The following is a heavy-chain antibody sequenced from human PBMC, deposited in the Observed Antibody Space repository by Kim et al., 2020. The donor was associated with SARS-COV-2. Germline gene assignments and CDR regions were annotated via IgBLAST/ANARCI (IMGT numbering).Heavy chain of an antibody. Sequence: SETLSLTCAVSGGSISSSNWWSWVRQPPGKGLEWIGEIYHSGSTNYNPSLKSRVTISVDKSKNQFSLKLSSVTAADTAVYYCARDRDYDFWRTYGMDVWGQGTTVTVSS. V-gene: IGHV4-4*02. CDR1: GGSISSSNW. CDR3: ARDRDYDFWRTYGMDV. J-gene: IGHJ6*02. CDR2: IYHSGST. D-gene: IGHD3-3*01.